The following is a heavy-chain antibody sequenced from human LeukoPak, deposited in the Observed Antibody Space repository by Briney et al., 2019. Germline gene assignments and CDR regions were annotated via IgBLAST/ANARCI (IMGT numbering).Heavy chain of an antibody. V-gene: IGHV3-33*01. J-gene: IGHJ6*04. CDR2: IWYDGSNK. CDR1: GFTFSSYG. Sequence: PGRSLRLSCAASGFTFSSYGMHWVRQAPGKGLEWVAVIWYDGSNKYYADSVKGRFTISRDSSRNTLYLQMNSLRAGDTAVYYCARDTVPAARYYYYGMDVWGKGTTVTVSS. D-gene: IGHD2-2*01. CDR3: ARDTVPAARYYYYGMDV.